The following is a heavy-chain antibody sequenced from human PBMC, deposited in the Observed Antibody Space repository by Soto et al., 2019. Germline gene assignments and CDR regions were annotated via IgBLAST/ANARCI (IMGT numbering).Heavy chain of an antibody. D-gene: IGHD6-6*01. J-gene: IGHJ4*02. V-gene: IGHV3-23*01. CDR3: AKVGTLGAARPTNFDD. CDR2: ISGSGGST. CDR1: GFTFSSYA. Sequence: EVQLLESGGGLVQPGGSLRLSCAASGFTFSSYAMSWVRQAPGKGLEWVSAISGSGGSTYYADSVKGRFTISRDNSNNTLYLQMNSRRAEDMGLYYCAKVGTLGAARPTNFDDWGQGTLVTVSS.